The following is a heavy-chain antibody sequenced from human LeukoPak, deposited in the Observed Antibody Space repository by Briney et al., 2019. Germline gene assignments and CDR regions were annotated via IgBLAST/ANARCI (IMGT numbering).Heavy chain of an antibody. CDR3: ARPHLGLYAFDI. Sequence: PSETLSLTCAVYGGSFSDYYWTWLRQPPGKGLEWIGYIYYSGSTNYNPSLKSRVTISADTSKNQFSLKLSSVTAADTAVYYCARPHLGLYAFDIWGQGTMVTVSS. CDR2: IYYSGST. CDR1: GGSFSDYY. V-gene: IGHV4-59*08. D-gene: IGHD3-3*02. J-gene: IGHJ3*02.